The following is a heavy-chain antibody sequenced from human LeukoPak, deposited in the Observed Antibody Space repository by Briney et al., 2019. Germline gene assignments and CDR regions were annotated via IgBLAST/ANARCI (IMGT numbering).Heavy chain of an antibody. CDR3: ARGGQYGSGSYYTYYYYGMDV. Sequence: SETLSLTCTVSGGSISSYYWSWIRQPAGKGLEWIGRIYTSGSTNYNPSFKSRVTMSVDTSKNQFSLKLSSVTAADTAVYYCARGGQYGSGSYYTYYYYGMDVWGQGTTVTVSS. D-gene: IGHD3-10*01. CDR1: GGSISSYY. J-gene: IGHJ6*02. CDR2: IYTSGST. V-gene: IGHV4-4*07.